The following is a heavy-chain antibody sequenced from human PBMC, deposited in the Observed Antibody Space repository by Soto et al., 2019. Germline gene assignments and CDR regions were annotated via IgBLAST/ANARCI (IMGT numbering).Heavy chain of an antibody. J-gene: IGHJ6*02. Sequence: QVQLQQSGPGLVKPSQTLSLTCAISGDSVSSNSAAWNWIRQSPSRGLEWLGRTYYRSKWYNDYELSVKSRITINPDTSKNQFSRQLNSVTPEDTAVYYCAAAAGNNYYGMDLWVQGTTVTVSS. CDR1: GDSVSSNSAA. CDR3: AAAAGNNYYGMDL. V-gene: IGHV6-1*01. CDR2: TYYRSKWYN. D-gene: IGHD6-13*01.